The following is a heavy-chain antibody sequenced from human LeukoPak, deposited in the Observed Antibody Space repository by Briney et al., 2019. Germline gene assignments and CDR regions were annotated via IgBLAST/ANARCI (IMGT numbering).Heavy chain of an antibody. V-gene: IGHV4-4*01. J-gene: IGHJ4*02. D-gene: IGHD1-26*01. CDR1: GGSILTTNW. CDR3: TRESGAFSPFGF. Sequence: SGTLSLTCAVSGGSILTTNWWSWVRQPPGKGLEWIGEVHLSGASNYNPSLKSRVNMSIDKSKNQLSLELTSVTAADTAIYCCTRESGAFSPFGFWGQGTLVTVSS. CDR2: VHLSGAS.